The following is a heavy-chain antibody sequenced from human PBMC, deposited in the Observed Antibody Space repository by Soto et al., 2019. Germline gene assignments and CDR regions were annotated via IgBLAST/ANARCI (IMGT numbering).Heavy chain of an antibody. D-gene: IGHD3-9*01. V-gene: IGHV1-18*01. Sequence: QVQLVQSGAEVKKPGASVKVSCRASGYTFTSYGISWVRQAPGQGLEWLGWISAYNGNTNYAQKFQGRVTMTTDTSTNTAYRELRSLRSDDSAMYFCARYILSGYYGNYYYYAMDVWGQGTTVAVSS. J-gene: IGHJ6*02. CDR3: ARYILSGYYGNYYYYAMDV. CDR2: ISAYNGNT. CDR1: GYTFTSYG.